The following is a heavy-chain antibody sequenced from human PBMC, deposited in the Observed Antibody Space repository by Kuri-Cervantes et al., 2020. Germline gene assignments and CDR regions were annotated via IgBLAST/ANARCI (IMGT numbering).Heavy chain of an antibody. CDR3: ARDRLAMVV. D-gene: IGHD5-18*01. J-gene: IGHJ4*02. V-gene: IGHV4-4*02. CDR2: IYYSGST. CDR1: DDSISGIHW. Sequence: GSLRLSCAVSDDSISGIHWWSWVRQPPGKGLEWIGYIYYSGSTNYNPSLKSRVTMSVDSSKNQFSLKLTSVTAADTAVYYCARDRLAMVVWGQGALVTVSS.